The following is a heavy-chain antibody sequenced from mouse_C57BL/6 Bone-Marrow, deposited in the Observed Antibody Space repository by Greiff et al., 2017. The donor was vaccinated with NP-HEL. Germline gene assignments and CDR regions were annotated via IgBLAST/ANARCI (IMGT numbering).Heavy chain of an antibody. CDR3: AKDWNYFDY. CDR1: GYAFSSYW. J-gene: IGHJ2*01. D-gene: IGHD4-1*01. Sequence: VQLQESGAELVKPGASVKISCKASGYAFSSYWMNWVQQRPGTGLEWIGQIYPGDGDTNYHGTFKGKATLTADKSSSTAYMQLSSLTSEDSAVYFCAKDWNYFDYWGQGTTLTVSS. CDR2: IYPGDGDT. V-gene: IGHV1-80*01.